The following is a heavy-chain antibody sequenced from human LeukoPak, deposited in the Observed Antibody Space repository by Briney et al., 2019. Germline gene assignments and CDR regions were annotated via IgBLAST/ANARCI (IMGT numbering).Heavy chain of an antibody. V-gene: IGHV4-59*01. Sequence: PSETLSLTCTVSGGSISSYYWSWIRQPPGKGLEWIGYIYYSGSTNYNPSLKSRVTISVDTSKNQFSLKLSSVTAADTAVYYCARDGWYGAFDIWGQGTMVTVSS. CDR1: GGSISSYY. CDR3: ARDGWYGAFDI. CDR2: IYYSGST. J-gene: IGHJ3*02. D-gene: IGHD6-19*01.